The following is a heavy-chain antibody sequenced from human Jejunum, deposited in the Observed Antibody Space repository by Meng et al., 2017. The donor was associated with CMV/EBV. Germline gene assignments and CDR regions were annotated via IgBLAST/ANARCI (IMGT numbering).Heavy chain of an antibody. CDR3: AKDRLTIAFLDY. CDR2: ISDTGSST. Sequence: VASGLTFSSYGMSWVRQAPGKGLEWVSGISDTGSSTYYADSVKGRFTISRDNSKNTLYLQMNSLRAEDTAVYYCAKDRLTIAFLDYWGQGTLVTVSS. CDR1: GLTFSSYG. V-gene: IGHV3-23*01. J-gene: IGHJ4*02. D-gene: IGHD3-10*01.